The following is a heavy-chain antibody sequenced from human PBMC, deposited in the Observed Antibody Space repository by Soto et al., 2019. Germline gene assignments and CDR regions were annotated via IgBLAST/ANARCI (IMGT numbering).Heavy chain of an antibody. CDR3: AKCSPRYSSGLKAYYFDY. CDR2: ISGSVCST. Sequence: GGSLRLSCAASGFTFSSYAMSWVRQAPGKGLEWVSVISGSVCSTYYADSVKGRFTISRDNSKNTLYLQMNSLRAEGTAVYYCAKCSPRYSSGLKAYYFDYWGQGTLVTVSS. D-gene: IGHD6-19*01. V-gene: IGHV3-23*01. J-gene: IGHJ4*02. CDR1: GFTFSSYA.